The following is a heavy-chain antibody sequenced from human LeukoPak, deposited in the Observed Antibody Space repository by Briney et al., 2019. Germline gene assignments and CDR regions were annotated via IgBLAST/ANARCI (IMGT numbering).Heavy chain of an antibody. J-gene: IGHJ5*02. D-gene: IGHD3-10*01. CDR3: ARGPTTVRGDRTKWFDP. CDR2: IHYSGTT. Sequence: MTSETLSLTCTVSGGSISSSDYYWAWVRQPPGKGLAWIGSIHYSGTTSYNPSLKSRVTMSVDTSKNQFSLKLSSVTAADTAVYYCARGPTTVRGDRTKWFDPWGQGTLVTVSS. CDR1: GGSISSSDYY. V-gene: IGHV4-39*07.